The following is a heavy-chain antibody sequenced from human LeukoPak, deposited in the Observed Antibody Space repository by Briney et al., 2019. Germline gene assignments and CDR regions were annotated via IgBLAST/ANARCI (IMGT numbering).Heavy chain of an antibody. CDR2: IFYSGSA. CDR3: ARLRSGSTPPPPHYYYGLDV. CDR1: GGSINDFY. V-gene: IGHV4-59*01. J-gene: IGHJ6*02. D-gene: IGHD1-26*01. Sequence: SETLSLTCTVSGGSINDFYWTWIRQPPGKGLEWIGYIFYSGSANSNPSLESRVTISVDTSKNQFSLKLPSVTAADTAAYYCARLRSGSTPPPPHYYYGLDVWGQGTTVIVSS.